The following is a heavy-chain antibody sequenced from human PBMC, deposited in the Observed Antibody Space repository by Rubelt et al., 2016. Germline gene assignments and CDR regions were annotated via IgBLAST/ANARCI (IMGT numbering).Heavy chain of an antibody. CDR3: ASLKQLYYFDY. CDR1: GGSMSYYY. CDR2: IYYSGST. J-gene: IGHJ4*02. D-gene: IGHD5-18*01. Sequence: QVQLQESGPGLVKPSETLSLTCTVSGGSMSYYYWSWIRQSPGKGLEWIGNIYYSGSTNYNSSLKSRVTVSVDTSKNQVSRNLTSVTAADTAVYYCASLKQLYYFDYWGQGTLVTVSS. V-gene: IGHV4-59*01.